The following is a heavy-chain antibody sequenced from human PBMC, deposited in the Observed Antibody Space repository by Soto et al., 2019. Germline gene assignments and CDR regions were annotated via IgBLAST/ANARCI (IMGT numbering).Heavy chain of an antibody. CDR1: GGSISSGGYY. CDR3: ATGPLVPAATNWFDP. D-gene: IGHD2-2*01. Sequence: SETLSLTCTVSGGSISSGGYYWSWIRQHPGKGLEWIGYIYYSGSTYYNPSLKSRVTISVDTSKNQFSLKLSSVTAADTAVYYCATGPLVPAATNWFDPWGQGTLVTVSS. CDR2: IYYSGST. J-gene: IGHJ5*02. V-gene: IGHV4-31*03.